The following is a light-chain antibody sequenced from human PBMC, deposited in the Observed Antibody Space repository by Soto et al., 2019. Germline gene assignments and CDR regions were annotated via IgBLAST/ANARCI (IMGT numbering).Light chain of an antibody. J-gene: IGKJ1*01. Sequence: EIVLTQSPATLSLSPGERATLSCRASQSVSTSLAWYQQKPGQAPRLLIYDASNRATDIPARFSGSGSGTDFRLTVSSLEPEDFALYYCQQRSNWPWTFGQGTKVEIK. V-gene: IGKV3-11*01. CDR2: DAS. CDR3: QQRSNWPWT. CDR1: QSVSTS.